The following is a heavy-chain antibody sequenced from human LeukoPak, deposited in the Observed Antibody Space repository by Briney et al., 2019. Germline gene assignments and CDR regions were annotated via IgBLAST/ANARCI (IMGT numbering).Heavy chain of an antibody. CDR2: IYYTGST. CDR3: ARRGGSGSAFDY. J-gene: IGHJ4*02. CDR1: GPSISGGTYY. V-gene: IGHV4-39*01. D-gene: IGHD1-26*01. Sequence: SETLSLTCSVVGPSISGGTYYWGWLRQPPGKGLEWIGSIYYTGSTYDNPSLKSRLTISVDTSKNQFSLKLSSVTAADTAVYYCARRGGSGSAFDYWGQGTLVTVSS.